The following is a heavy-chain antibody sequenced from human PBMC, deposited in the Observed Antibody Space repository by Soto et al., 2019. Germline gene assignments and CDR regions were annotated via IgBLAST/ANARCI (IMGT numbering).Heavy chain of an antibody. Sequence: SETLSLTCTVSGGSVSSGSYYWSWIRQPPGKGLEWIGYIYYSGSTNYNPSLKSRVTISVDTSKNQFSLKLSSVTAADTAVYYCARVIAVTKQLVNYYDYWGQGTLVTVSS. CDR1: GGSVSSGSYY. CDR3: ARVIAVTKQLVNYYDY. J-gene: IGHJ4*02. D-gene: IGHD6-13*01. V-gene: IGHV4-61*01. CDR2: IYYSGST.